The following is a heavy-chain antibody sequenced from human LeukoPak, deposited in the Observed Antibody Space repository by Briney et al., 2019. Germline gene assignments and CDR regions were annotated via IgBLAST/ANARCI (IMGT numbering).Heavy chain of an antibody. Sequence: SVKVSCKASGYTFTSYAISWVRQAPGQGLEWMGGIIPIFGTANYAQKFQGRVTITADESTSTAYMELSSLRSEDTAVYYCARIIASSGYLIDYWGQGTLVTVSS. D-gene: IGHD3-22*01. CDR1: GYTFTSYA. CDR3: ARIIASSGYLIDY. J-gene: IGHJ4*02. V-gene: IGHV1-69*13. CDR2: IIPIFGTA.